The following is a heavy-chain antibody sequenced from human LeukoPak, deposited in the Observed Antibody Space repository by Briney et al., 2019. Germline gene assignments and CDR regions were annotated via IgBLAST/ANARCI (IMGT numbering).Heavy chain of an antibody. D-gene: IGHD3-16*01. CDR3: ATGGVRKIPDAFDI. V-gene: IGHV3-11*01. CDR1: GLTFSDYN. Sequence: GALRLSCAASGLTFSDYNMRWIRQAPGKGLEWVSSISRSGSTKYYADSVKGRFTISRDNAKNSLFLQMNSLRAEDTAVYYCATGGVRKIPDAFDIWGQGTMVTVSS. J-gene: IGHJ3*02. CDR2: ISRSGSTK.